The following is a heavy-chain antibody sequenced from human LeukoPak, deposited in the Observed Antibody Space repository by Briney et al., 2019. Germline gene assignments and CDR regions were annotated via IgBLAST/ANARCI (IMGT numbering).Heavy chain of an antibody. CDR2: IYYSGST. V-gene: IGHV4-39*07. Sequence: PSETLSLTCTVSGGSISSSSYYWGWIRQPPGKGLEWIGSIYYSGSTYYNPSLKSRVTISVDTSKNQFSLKLSSVTAADTAVYYCARDDARWLQLHFLDYWGQGTLVTVSS. CDR1: GGSISSSSYY. CDR3: ARDDARWLQLHFLDY. J-gene: IGHJ4*02. D-gene: IGHD5-24*01.